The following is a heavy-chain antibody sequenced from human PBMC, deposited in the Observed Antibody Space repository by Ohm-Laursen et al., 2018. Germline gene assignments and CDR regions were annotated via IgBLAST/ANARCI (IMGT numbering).Heavy chain of an antibody. V-gene: IGHV3-23*01. J-gene: IGHJ4*02. Sequence: SLRLSCTASGFTFSSSSMSWVRQAPGKGLEWVSGISVIGGRTYYADSVKGRFTISRGDSKNTLFLQMNSLRAEDTAVYYCAKERTGFDYWGQGTLVTVSS. D-gene: IGHD1-1*01. CDR1: GFTFSSSS. CDR2: ISVIGGRT. CDR3: AKERTGFDY.